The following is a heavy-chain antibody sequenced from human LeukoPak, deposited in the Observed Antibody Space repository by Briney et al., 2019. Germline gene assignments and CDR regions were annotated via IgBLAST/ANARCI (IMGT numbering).Heavy chain of an antibody. CDR1: GGPISSGDYY. D-gene: IGHD1-26*01. J-gene: IGHJ3*02. V-gene: IGHV4-30-4*08. CDR3: ARDSRRELLHAFDI. Sequence: DPSETLSLTCTVSGGPISSGDYYWSWIRQPPGKGLEWIGYIYNSGSTYYNPSLKSRVTISVDMSKNQFSLRLSSVTAADTAVYYCARDSRRELLHAFDIWGQGTMVTVSS. CDR2: IYNSGST.